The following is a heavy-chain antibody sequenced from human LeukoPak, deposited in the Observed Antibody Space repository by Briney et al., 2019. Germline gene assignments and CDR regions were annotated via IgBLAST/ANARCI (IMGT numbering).Heavy chain of an antibody. Sequence: GGSLRLSCAASGFTVDSKYMSWVRQAPGKGLEWVSLIYTGGSTYYGDSGGGRLTTSRDNSKNNLYLQMNSLRPEGRAVYYCARGFGKAAANVFGGYTMDVWGQGTTVTVSS. J-gene: IGHJ6*02. D-gene: IGHD6-13*01. CDR1: GFTVDSKY. CDR3: ARGFGKAAANVFGGYTMDV. V-gene: IGHV3-66*02. CDR2: IYTGGST.